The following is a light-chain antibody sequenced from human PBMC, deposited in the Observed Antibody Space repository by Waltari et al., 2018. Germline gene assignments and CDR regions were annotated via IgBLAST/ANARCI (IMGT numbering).Light chain of an antibody. V-gene: IGLV1-44*01. J-gene: IGLJ2*01. CDR2: SND. CDR3: ATWDARLTAVL. Sequence: QSVLPQPPSASGTPGQRVTISCSGSNSNIGSSTVNWYQRVPGTAPKLLIYSNDQRPSGVPDRFSGSKSGTSASLAISGLHSEDEADYYCATWDARLTAVLFGGGTKVTVL. CDR1: NSNIGSST.